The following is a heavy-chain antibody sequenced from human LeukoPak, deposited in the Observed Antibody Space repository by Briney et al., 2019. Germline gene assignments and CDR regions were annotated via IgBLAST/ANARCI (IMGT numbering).Heavy chain of an antibody. CDR1: GGSINSYY. Sequence: SETLSLTCTVSGGSINSYYWSWIRQPPGKGLELIGYIYYSGSTNYNPSLKSRVTISVDTSKNQFSLKLRSVTAADTAVSYCARGGGYSSCWTYWGQGTLVTVSS. CDR2: IYYSGST. D-gene: IGHD6-13*01. V-gene: IGHV4-59*01. J-gene: IGHJ4*02. CDR3: ARGGGYSSCWTY.